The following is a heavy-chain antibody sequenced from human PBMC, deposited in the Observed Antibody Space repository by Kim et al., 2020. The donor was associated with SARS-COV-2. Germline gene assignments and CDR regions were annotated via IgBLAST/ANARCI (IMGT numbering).Heavy chain of an antibody. CDR3: ARDSGRYYYGMDV. J-gene: IGHJ6*02. Sequence: YNPSLQGLVTISVDTSKNQFSLNLRSVTAADTAVYYCARDSGRYYYGMDVWGQGTTVTVSS. D-gene: IGHD3-10*01. V-gene: IGHV4-59*01.